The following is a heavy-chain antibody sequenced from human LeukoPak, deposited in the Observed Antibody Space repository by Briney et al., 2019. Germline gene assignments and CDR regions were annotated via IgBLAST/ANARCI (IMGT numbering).Heavy chain of an antibody. Sequence: SVKLSCKASGGTFSSYAISWVRRAPGQGLEWMGGIIPIFDTTNYAQKFQGRVTITADESTSTAYMELSSLRSEDTAVYYCANTPMVPPTTINYYYYMDVWGKGTTVTVSS. CDR2: IIPIFDTT. D-gene: IGHD5-18*01. V-gene: IGHV1-69*13. CDR3: ANTPMVPPTTINYYYYMDV. CDR1: GGTFSSYA. J-gene: IGHJ6*03.